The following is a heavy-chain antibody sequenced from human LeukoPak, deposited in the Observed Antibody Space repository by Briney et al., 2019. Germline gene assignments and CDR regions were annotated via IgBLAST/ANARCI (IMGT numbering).Heavy chain of an antibody. CDR1: GGSIRGYD. J-gene: IGHJ4*02. V-gene: IGHV4-59*01. CDR2: IYYSWCT. Sequence: PSETLSLTCNVSGGSIRGYDWSWIRRSPGKGLEWIGYIYYSWCTNYNPSLKSRVTMSVDTSKSQFSLKVNSVSAADTAVYYCAREVLGGNSGAFDYWGQGTLVTVSS. CDR3: AREVLGGNSGAFDY. D-gene: IGHD4-23*01.